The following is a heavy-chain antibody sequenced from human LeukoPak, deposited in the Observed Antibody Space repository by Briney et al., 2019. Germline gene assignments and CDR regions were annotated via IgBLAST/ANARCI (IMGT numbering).Heavy chain of an antibody. CDR1: GDSVSSGHYY. CDR3: ARNYYDSSGYYLFDAFDI. J-gene: IGHJ3*02. V-gene: IGHV4-61*01. D-gene: IGHD3-22*01. Sequence: PSETLSLTCTVSGDSVSSGHYYWSWIRQPPGKGLEWIGNIYYTGSTNYNPSLKSRVTISVDTSKNQFSLKLNSVTAADMAVYYCARNYYDSSGYYLFDAFDIWGQGTMVTVSS. CDR2: IYYTGST.